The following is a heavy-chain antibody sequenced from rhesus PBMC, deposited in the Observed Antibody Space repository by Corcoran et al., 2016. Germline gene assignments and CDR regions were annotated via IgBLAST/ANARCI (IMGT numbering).Heavy chain of an antibody. Sequence: QVQLQESGPGLVKPSETLSLTCAVSGGSVRSSNWWRWIRQPPGKGLEGIGYISGSSGSTSYNPSRKSRVTISTDTSKNQVSLKLSSVTAADTAVYYCAKPRGYSYSFAFDFWGQGLRVTVSS. D-gene: IGHD5-12*01. CDR2: ISGSSGST. CDR1: GGSVRSSNW. V-gene: IGHV4-65*01. CDR3: AKPRGYSYSFAFDF. J-gene: IGHJ3*01.